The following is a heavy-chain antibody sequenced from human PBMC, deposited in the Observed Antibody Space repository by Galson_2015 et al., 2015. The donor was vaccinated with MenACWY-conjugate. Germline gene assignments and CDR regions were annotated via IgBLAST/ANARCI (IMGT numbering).Heavy chain of an antibody. D-gene: IGHD6-13*01. CDR2: IKSDGTVT. Sequence: SLRLSCAASGFAFSGYWMNWVRHVPGKGLVWVSHIKSDGTVTTYADSVKGRFTISRDNAKNTLYLQMNSLRAEDTAVYYCTRDSSYSNDYWGQGTLVAVSS. J-gene: IGHJ4*02. CDR1: GFAFSGYW. V-gene: IGHV3-74*03. CDR3: TRDSSYSNDY.